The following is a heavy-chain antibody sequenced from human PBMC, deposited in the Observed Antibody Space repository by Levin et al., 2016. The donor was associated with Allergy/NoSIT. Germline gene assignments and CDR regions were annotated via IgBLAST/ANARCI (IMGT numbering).Heavy chain of an antibody. CDR1: GYTLTELS. D-gene: IGHD2-2*01. CDR2: FDPEDGET. Sequence: ASVKVSCKVSGYTLTELSMHWVRQAPGKGLEWMGGFDPEDGETIYAQKFQGRVTMTEDTSTDTAYMELSSLRSEDTAVYYCATDWRQYQLHDAFDIWGQGTMVTVSS. V-gene: IGHV1-24*01. J-gene: IGHJ3*02. CDR3: ATDWRQYQLHDAFDI.